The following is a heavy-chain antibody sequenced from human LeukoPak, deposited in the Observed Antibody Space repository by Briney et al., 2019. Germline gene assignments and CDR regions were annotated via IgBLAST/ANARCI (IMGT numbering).Heavy chain of an antibody. V-gene: IGHV1-69*05. J-gene: IGHJ5*02. Sequence: SVKVSCKASGGTFSSYAISCVRQAPGQGLEWMGRIIPIFGTANYAQKFQGRVTITTDESTSTAYMELSSLRSEDTAVYYCARGLLADPIRFDPWGQGTLVTVSS. D-gene: IGHD3-3*01. CDR2: IIPIFGTA. CDR3: ARGLLADPIRFDP. CDR1: GGTFSSYA.